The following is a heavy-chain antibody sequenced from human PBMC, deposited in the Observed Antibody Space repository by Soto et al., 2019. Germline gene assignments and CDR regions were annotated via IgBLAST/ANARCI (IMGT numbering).Heavy chain of an antibody. Sequence: SETLSLTCTVSGGSISSSSYYWGWIRQPPGKGLEWIGSIYYSGSTYYNPSLKSRVSISADTSMNEFSLALTSVTAADTAMYYCARGSTTEKVDSWGQGILVTVSS. CDR3: ARGSTTEKVDS. CDR1: GGSISSSSYY. V-gene: IGHV4-39*07. J-gene: IGHJ4*02. CDR2: IYYSGST.